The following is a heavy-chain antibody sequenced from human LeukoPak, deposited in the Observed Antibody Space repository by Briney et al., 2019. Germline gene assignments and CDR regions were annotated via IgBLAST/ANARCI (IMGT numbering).Heavy chain of an antibody. CDR1: GFTFSDAW. Sequence: PGGSLRLSCAASGFTFSDAWMYWVRQAPGKGLEWVGHIKSKTDGGTTDYAAPVKGRFTISRDDSKNTLSLQVNSLKTEDTAVYYCTTLLRGYWGQGTLVTVSS. D-gene: IGHD3-10*01. CDR3: TTLLRGY. V-gene: IGHV3-15*01. J-gene: IGHJ4*02. CDR2: IKSKTDGGTT.